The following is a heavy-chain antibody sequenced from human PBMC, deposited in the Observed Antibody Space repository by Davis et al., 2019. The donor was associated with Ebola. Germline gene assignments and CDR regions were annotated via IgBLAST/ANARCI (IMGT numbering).Heavy chain of an antibody. Sequence: AASVKVSCKASGYTFTQYYMHWVRQAPGQGLEWMGIINTSDDSTTYAQKFQGRVTITADESTSTAYMELSSLRSEDTAVYYCARGVTMVRGVIGNWFDPWGQGTLVTVSS. CDR1: GYTFTQYY. CDR3: ARGVTMVRGVIGNWFDP. J-gene: IGHJ5*02. D-gene: IGHD3-10*01. CDR2: INTSDDST. V-gene: IGHV1-46*01.